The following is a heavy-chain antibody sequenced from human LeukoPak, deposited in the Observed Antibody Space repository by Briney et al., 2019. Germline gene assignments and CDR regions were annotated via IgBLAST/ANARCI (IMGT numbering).Heavy chain of an antibody. V-gene: IGHV4-34*01. D-gene: IGHD3-9*01. CDR1: GGSFSGYY. CDR3: ARGSRLVPDY. J-gene: IGHJ4*02. Sequence: SETLSLTCAVSGGSFSGYYWSWIRQPPGKGLEWIGEINHSGSTNYNPSLKSRVTISVDTSKNQFSLKLSSVTAADTAVYYCARGSRLVPDYWGQGTLVTVSS. CDR2: INHSGST.